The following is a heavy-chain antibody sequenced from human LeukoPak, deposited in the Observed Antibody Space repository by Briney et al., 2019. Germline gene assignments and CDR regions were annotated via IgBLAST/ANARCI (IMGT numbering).Heavy chain of an antibody. Sequence: SETLSLTCTVSGGSMSNYYWYWIRQPAGMGLEWIGRIHTSGSTNYNSSLKSRVIISVDTSKNQFSLKLSSVTAADTAVYYCARDCSSAGCYSPSLDVWGQGTTVTVSS. CDR2: IHTSGST. V-gene: IGHV4-4*07. J-gene: IGHJ6*02. CDR1: GGSMSNYY. D-gene: IGHD2-2*01. CDR3: ARDCSSAGCYSPSLDV.